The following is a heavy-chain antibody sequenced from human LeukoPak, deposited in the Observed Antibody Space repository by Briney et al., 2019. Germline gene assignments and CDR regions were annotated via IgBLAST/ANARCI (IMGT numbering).Heavy chain of an antibody. CDR3: TTYSVGATTHTNFDY. V-gene: IGHV3-48*04. CDR2: ISSSSSTI. D-gene: IGHD1-26*01. J-gene: IGHJ4*02. CDR1: GFTFSSYS. Sequence: GGSLRLSCAASGFTFSSYSMNWVRQAPGKGLEWVSYISSSSSTIYYADSVKGRFTISRDNAKNSLYLQMNSLKTEDTAVYYCTTYSVGATTHTNFDYWGQGALVTVSS.